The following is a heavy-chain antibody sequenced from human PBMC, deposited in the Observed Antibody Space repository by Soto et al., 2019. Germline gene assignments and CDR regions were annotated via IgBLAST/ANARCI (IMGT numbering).Heavy chain of an antibody. Sequence: QVQLVQSGAEVKKPGASVRVSCKASGYSFTDYHIHWVRQAPGQGLEWLGRINPKSGGTSTAQKFQGWVTRPRDRSIPTVVMELTRLRFDATALYFCAREHSTDCSKGVCSFSNNPKMNVWGQGTTVTVSS. J-gene: IGHJ6*02. CDR1: GYSFTDYH. D-gene: IGHD2-8*01. CDR3: AREHSTDCSKGVCSFSNNPKMNV. CDR2: INPKSGGT. V-gene: IGHV1-2*04.